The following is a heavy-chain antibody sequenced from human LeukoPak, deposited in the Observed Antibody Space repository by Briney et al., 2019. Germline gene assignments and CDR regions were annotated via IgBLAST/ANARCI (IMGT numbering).Heavy chain of an antibody. CDR2: INPNSGGT. D-gene: IGHD6-13*01. J-gene: IGHJ4*02. V-gene: IGHV1-2*02. CDR1: GYVFTGYY. Sequence: AASVKVSCKASGYVFTGYYIHWVRQAPGQGLEWMGWINPNSGGTNYAQKFQGRVTMTRDTSISTAYMELSRLRSDDTAVYYCARGIAAAGVSFDYWGQGTLVTVSS. CDR3: ARGIAAAGVSFDY.